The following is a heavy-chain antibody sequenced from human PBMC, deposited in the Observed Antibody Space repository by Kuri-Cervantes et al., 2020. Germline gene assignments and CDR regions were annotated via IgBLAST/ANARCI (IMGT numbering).Heavy chain of an antibody. D-gene: IGHD2-2*01. J-gene: IGHJ6*03. CDR2: MSGTGGST. CDR1: GFTFSSYS. CDR3: AKGWGYCSSASCYGEYYYYMDV. Sequence: GGSLRLSWAASGFTFSSYSMSWVRQAPGRGLEWVSAMSGTGGSTYYADSVKGRFTISRDNSKNTLYLQMNSVRAEDAAVYYCAKGWGYCSSASCYGEYYYYMDVWGKGTTVTVSS. V-gene: IGHV3-23*01.